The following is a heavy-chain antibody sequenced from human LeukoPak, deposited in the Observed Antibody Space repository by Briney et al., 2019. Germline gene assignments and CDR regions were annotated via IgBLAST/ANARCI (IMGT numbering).Heavy chain of an antibody. CDR1: GFTFSSYG. J-gene: IGHJ4*02. V-gene: IGHV3-30*03. Sequence: GGSLRLSCAASGFTFSSYGMHWVRQAPGKGLEWVAVISYDGSNEYYADSVKGRFSISRDNAKNTLYLQMNSLRVEDTAVYYCARGRPHGNDYWGQGTLVTVSS. D-gene: IGHD4-23*01. CDR3: ARGRPHGNDY. CDR2: ISYDGSNE.